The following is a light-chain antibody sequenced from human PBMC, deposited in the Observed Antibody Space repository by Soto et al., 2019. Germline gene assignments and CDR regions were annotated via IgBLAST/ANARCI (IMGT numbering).Light chain of an antibody. CDR2: DVT. V-gene: IGLV2-14*01. Sequence: QSALTQPASVSGSPGQSITISCTGSSSDIVAYDYVSWYQQRPVKAPKLMIFDVTNRPSGVSDRFSGSKSGNTASLTISGLQTEDEADYYCSSYTSSSTPYVFGTGTKVTVL. CDR1: SSDIVAYDY. J-gene: IGLJ1*01. CDR3: SSYTSSSTPYV.